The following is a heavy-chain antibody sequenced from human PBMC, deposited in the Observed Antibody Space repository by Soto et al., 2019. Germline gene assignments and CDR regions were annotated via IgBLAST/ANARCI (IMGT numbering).Heavy chain of an antibody. CDR1: GFSVSTHV. J-gene: IGHJ4*02. CDR2: LWHDGSRE. Sequence: QVQLVESGGGVVQPGRSLRLSCTASGFSVSTHVIHWVRQAPGKGLEWVAVLWHDGSREYYAESVKGRFTISRDNSKNMMYLQMNSLRGEDTGVYYCARVPRYDTWYFDYRGQGTLATVSS. V-gene: IGHV3-33*01. D-gene: IGHD3-22*01. CDR3: ARVPRYDTWYFDY.